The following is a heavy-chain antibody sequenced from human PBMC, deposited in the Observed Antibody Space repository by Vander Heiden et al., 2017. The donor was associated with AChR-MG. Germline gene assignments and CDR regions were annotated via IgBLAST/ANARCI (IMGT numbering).Heavy chain of an antibody. Sequence: QVQLVASGGGGVQPGRSLGPSCPASESPFLGYAMHWVRQAAGKGLEWVAVISYDGSNKYYADSVKGRFTISRDNSKNTLYLQMNSLRAEDTAVYYCARDLSAGGWNYYFDYWGQGTLVTVSS. CDR1: ESPFLGYA. CDR2: ISYDGSNK. D-gene: IGHD6-19*01. V-gene: IGHV3-30-3*01. CDR3: ARDLSAGGWNYYFDY. J-gene: IGHJ4*02.